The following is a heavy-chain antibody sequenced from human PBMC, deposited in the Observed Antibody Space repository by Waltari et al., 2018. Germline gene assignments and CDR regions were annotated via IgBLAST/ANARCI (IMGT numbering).Heavy chain of an antibody. CDR3: ARVVSRTRQFDP. Sequence: EVQLVESGGGLVQPGGSLRLSCAASGCTFGNYWMSWVRQAPGKGLEWVANINQDGSTKNSMDSVKGRFTISRDNAENSLYLQLNSLRAEDTAFYYCARVVSRTRQFDPWGQGTLVTVSS. V-gene: IGHV3-7*04. J-gene: IGHJ5*02. CDR2: INQDGSTK. CDR1: GCTFGNYW. D-gene: IGHD1-7*01.